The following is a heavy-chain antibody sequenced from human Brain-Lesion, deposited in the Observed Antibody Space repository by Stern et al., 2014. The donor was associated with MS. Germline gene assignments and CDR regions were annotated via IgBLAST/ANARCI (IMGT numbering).Heavy chain of an antibody. V-gene: IGHV4-31*03. CDR3: ARVGVYVQTGWFDP. D-gene: IGHD2-8*01. CDR2: IHYSGGT. CDR1: GGSISSGGYY. Sequence: VQLVQSGPGLVKPSQTLSLTCTVSGGSISSGGYYWSWIRQHPGKGLEWIGYIHYSGGTYYNSALKSRVTISRDTSKNQFSLNLNSVTAADTAVYYCARVGVYVQTGWFDPWGQGALVTVSS. J-gene: IGHJ5*02.